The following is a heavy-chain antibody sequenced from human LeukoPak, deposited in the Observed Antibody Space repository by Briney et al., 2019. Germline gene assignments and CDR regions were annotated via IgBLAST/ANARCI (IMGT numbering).Heavy chain of an antibody. V-gene: IGHV3-7*01. D-gene: IGHD3-3*01. CDR3: ARGSNFWRGYYFDY. CDR2: IKQDGSEK. CDR1: GFTFSSYW. Sequence: GGSLRLSCAASGFTFSSYWMSWVRQAPGKGLEWVANIKQDGSEKYYVDSVKGRFTISRDNAKNSLYLQMNSLRAEDTAVYYCARGSNFWRGYYFDYWGQGTLVTVSS. J-gene: IGHJ4*02.